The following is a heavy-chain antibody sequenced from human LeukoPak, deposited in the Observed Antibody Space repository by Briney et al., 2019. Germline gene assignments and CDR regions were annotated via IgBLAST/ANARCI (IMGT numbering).Heavy chain of an antibody. J-gene: IGHJ4*02. D-gene: IGHD6-13*01. CDR3: ARAPENKGIYDY. CDR1: GGSISSSSYY. CDR2: FYYSGST. Sequence: SETLSLTCTVSGGSISSSSYYWGWIRQPPGKGLEWIGSFYYSGSTYYNPSLKSRVTISVDTSKNQFSLKLSSVTAADTAVYYCARAPENKGIYDYWGQGTLVTVSS. V-gene: IGHV4-39*01.